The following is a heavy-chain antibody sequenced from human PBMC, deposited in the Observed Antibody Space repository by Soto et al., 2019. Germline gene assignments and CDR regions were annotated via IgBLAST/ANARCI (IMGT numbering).Heavy chain of an antibody. CDR3: ARGSIVGAMANDAFDI. V-gene: IGHV3-33*01. CDR1: GFTFSSYG. CDR2: IWYDGSNK. D-gene: IGHD1-26*01. Sequence: GGSLRLSCAASGFTFSSYGMHWVRQAPGKGLEWVAVIWYDGSNKYYADSVKGRFTISRDNSKNTLYLQMNSLRAEDTAVYYCARGSIVGAMANDAFDIWGQGTMVTVSS. J-gene: IGHJ3*02.